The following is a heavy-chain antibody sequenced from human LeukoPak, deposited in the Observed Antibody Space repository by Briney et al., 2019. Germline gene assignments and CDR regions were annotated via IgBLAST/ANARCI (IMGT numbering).Heavy chain of an antibody. V-gene: IGHV4-61*01. D-gene: IGHD3-22*01. CDR1: GGSISSTSYY. J-gene: IGHJ4*02. CDR2: IYYSGST. CDR3: ARGGSGYLRGDFDY. Sequence: SETLSLTCTVSGGSISSTSYYWSWIRQPPGKGLEWIGYIYYSGSTNYNPSLKSRVTISVDTSKNQFSLKLSSVTAADTAVYYCARGGSGYLRGDFDYWGQGTLVTVSS.